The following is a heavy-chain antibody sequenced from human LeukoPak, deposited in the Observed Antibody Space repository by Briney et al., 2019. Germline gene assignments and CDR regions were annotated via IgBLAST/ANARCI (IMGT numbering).Heavy chain of an antibody. V-gene: IGHV4-59*01. CDR1: GGSISSYD. D-gene: IGHD2-15*01. J-gene: IGHJ5*02. Sequence: SETLSLTCTVSGGSISSYDWTWIRQPPGKGLEWVAYIYYSGSTNYNPSLKSRVTISVDKSKNQFSLQLRSVTAADTAVYYCARGEVALNWFDPWGQGTLVTVSS. CDR2: IYYSGST. CDR3: ARGEVALNWFDP.